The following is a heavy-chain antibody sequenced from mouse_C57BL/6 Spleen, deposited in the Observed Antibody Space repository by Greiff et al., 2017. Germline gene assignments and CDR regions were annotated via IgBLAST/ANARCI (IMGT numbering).Heavy chain of an antibody. CDR3: ARRYYGSSLRGYAMDY. CDR1: GYTFTSYW. J-gene: IGHJ4*01. D-gene: IGHD1-1*01. CDR2: IDPSDSYA. V-gene: IGHV1-50*01. Sequence: QVQLQQPGAELVKPGASVKLSCKASGYTFTSYWMQWVKQRPGQGLEWIGEIDPSDSYANYNQKFKCKATLTVDTSSSTAYMQLSRLPSEDSAVYYCARRYYGSSLRGYAMDYWGQGTSVTVSS.